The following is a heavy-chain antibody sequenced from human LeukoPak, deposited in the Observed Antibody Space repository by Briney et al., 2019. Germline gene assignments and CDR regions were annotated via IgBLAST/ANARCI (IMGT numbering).Heavy chain of an antibody. J-gene: IGHJ5*02. CDR2: IYTSGST. D-gene: IGHD3-22*01. V-gene: IGHV4-4*07. CDR3: ARWYYYDSSGYFWFDP. Sequence: SSETLSLTCTVSGGSISSYYWSWIRQPAGKGLEWIGRIYTSGSTNYNPSLMSRVTMSVDTSKNQFSLKLSSVTAADTAVYYRARWYYYDSSGYFWFDPWGQGTLVTVSS. CDR1: GGSISSYY.